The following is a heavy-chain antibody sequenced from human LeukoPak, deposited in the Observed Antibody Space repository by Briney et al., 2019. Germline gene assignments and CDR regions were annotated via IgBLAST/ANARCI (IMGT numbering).Heavy chain of an antibody. D-gene: IGHD3-16*02. CDR1: GFTVSSTY. CDR2: IYSGGTT. CDR3: ARGRFGFAYRRGSPPRYFDY. Sequence: PGGSLRLSCAASGFTVSSTYMNWVRQAPGKGLEWVSVIYSGGTTYYADSVKGRFTFSRDNTKNTLYLQMNSLRPEDTAVYYCARGRFGFAYRRGSPPRYFDYWGQGTLVTVSS. V-gene: IGHV3-66*01. J-gene: IGHJ4*02.